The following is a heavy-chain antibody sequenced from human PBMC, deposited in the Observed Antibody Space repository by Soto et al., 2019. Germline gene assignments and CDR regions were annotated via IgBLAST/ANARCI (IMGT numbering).Heavy chain of an antibody. CDR2: ISWNIGII. J-gene: IGHJ3*02. Sequence: EVQLVESGGGLVQPGRSLRLSCAASGFTFDDYAMHWVRKAPGKGLELGSGISWNIGIIGYADSVKGRFTISRDNAKNSLYLQMNSLRAEDTAFYYCANDWVHRLSGSSSLSPFEICGQGIFVTVSS. CDR3: ANDWVHRLSGSSSLSPFEI. CDR1: GFTFDDYA. D-gene: IGHD1-26*01. V-gene: IGHV3-9*01.